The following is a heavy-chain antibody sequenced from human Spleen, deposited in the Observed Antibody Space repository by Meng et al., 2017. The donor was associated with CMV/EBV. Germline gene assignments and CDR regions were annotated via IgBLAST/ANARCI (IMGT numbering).Heavy chain of an antibody. J-gene: IGHJ4*02. CDR1: GGSVSSGSYY. CDR2: IYYSGST. Sequence: CTVSGGSVSSGSYYWSWIQQPPGKGLEWIGYIYYSGSTNYNPSLKSRVTISVDTSKNQFSLKLSSVTAADTAVYYCATSSGGEDFDYWGQGTLVTVSS. D-gene: IGHD2-21*01. CDR3: ATSSGGEDFDY. V-gene: IGHV4-61*01.